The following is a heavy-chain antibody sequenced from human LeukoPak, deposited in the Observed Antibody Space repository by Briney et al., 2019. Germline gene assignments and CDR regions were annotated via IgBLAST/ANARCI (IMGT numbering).Heavy chain of an antibody. CDR3: ARSGYDSSGLDAFDI. J-gene: IGHJ3*02. CDR1: GFTFSRHT. D-gene: IGHD3-22*01. Sequence: GGSLRLSCEASGFTFSRHTMNWVRQAPGKGLERVSCISGSGTYKYYTDSVKGRFAISRDNAKSSLYLQMHSLRAEDTAVYYCARSGYDSSGLDAFDIWGHGTMVTVSS. CDR2: ISGSGTYK. V-gene: IGHV3-21*06.